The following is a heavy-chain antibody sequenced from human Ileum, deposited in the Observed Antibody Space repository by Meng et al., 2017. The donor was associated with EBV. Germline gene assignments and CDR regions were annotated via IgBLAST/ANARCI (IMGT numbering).Heavy chain of an antibody. CDR1: GGSITERNS. V-gene: IGHV4-4*02. CDR2: IYHNGGT. Sequence: QRQGSGPELGKHSGPLPLTGGVSGGSITERNSWSWVRQPPGQGLGWIGEIYHNGGTNYNPSLKSRVTISVEKSKNEISLKLRSVTAADTAVYYCARWAFIYSYGFDNWGQGTLVTVSS. D-gene: IGHD5-18*01. J-gene: IGHJ4*02. CDR3: ARWAFIYSYGFDN.